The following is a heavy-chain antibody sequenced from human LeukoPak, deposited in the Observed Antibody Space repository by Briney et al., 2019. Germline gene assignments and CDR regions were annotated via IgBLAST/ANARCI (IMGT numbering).Heavy chain of an antibody. V-gene: IGHV3-21*01. CDR3: AELGITMIGGV. CDR1: GFTFSNYG. Sequence: GGSLRLSCAASGFTFSNYGMSWVRQAPGKGLEWVSSISSKRSYIYYADSVKGRFTISRDNAKNSLYLQMNSLRAEDTAVYYCAELGITMIGGVWGKGTTVTISS. D-gene: IGHD3-10*02. CDR2: ISSKRSYI. J-gene: IGHJ6*04.